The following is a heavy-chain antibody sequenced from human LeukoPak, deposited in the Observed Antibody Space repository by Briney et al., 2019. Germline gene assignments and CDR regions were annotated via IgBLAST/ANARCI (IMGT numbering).Heavy chain of an antibody. CDR3: ARNIRGYSYGYDY. CDR2: IIPILGIA. CDR1: GGTFSSYA. D-gene: IGHD5-18*01. V-gene: IGHV1-69*04. Sequence: SVKVSCKASGGTFSSYAISWVRQAPGQGLELMGRIIPILGIANYAQKFQGRVTITADKSTSTAYMELSSLRSEDTAVYYCARNIRGYSYGYDYWGQGTLVTVSS. J-gene: IGHJ4*02.